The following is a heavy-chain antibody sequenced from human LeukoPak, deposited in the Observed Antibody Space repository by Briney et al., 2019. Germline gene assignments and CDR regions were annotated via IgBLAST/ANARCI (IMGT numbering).Heavy chain of an antibody. CDR2: IDPSDSYT. J-gene: IGHJ3*02. V-gene: IGHV5-10-1*01. Sequence: GESLKISCKGSGYSFTSYWITWVRQMPGKGLEWMGTIDPSDSYTNYSPSFQGHVTISADKSISTAYLPWSSLKASDTAMYYCARRTAVGALDIWGQGTMVTVSS. D-gene: IGHD4-23*01. CDR1: GYSFTSYW. CDR3: ARRTAVGALDI.